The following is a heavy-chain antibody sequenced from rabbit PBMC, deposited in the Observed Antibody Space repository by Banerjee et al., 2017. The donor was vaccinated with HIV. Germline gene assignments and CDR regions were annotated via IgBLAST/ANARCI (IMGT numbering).Heavy chain of an antibody. J-gene: IGHJ4*01. CDR1: GFSFSSSYW. V-gene: IGHV1S45*01. CDR2: INTSSGNT. Sequence: QEQLEESGGGLVQPEGSLTLTCTASGFSFSSSYWICWVRQAPGKGLEWIACINTSSGNTVYASWVNGRFTISSDNAQNTVDLQMNSLTAADTATYFCARDLAGVIGWNFDLWGPGTLVTVS. D-gene: IGHD4-1*01. CDR3: ARDLAGVIGWNFDL.